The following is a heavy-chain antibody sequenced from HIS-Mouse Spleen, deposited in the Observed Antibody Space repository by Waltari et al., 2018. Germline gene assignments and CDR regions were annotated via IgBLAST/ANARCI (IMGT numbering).Heavy chain of an antibody. CDR3: ARDCGNYASCPYYFDY. J-gene: IGHJ4*02. Sequence: QLQLQESGPGLVKPSEPLSLTCTVSGGSISSSSYYWGWIRCPPGKGLEWIGSIYYSGSTYYNPSLKSRVTISVDTSKNQFSLKLSSVTAADTAVYYCARDCGNYASCPYYFDYWGQGTLVTVSS. CDR1: GGSISSSSYY. D-gene: IGHD2-2*01. CDR2: IYYSGST. V-gene: IGHV4-39*07.